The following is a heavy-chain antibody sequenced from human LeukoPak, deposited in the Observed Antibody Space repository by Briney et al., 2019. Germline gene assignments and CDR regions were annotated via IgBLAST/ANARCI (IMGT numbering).Heavy chain of an antibody. CDR3: AKDTNYYDSSGPLYY. D-gene: IGHD3-22*01. CDR1: GFTFSDYY. Sequence: GGSLRLSCAASGFTFSDYYMSWIRQAPGKGLEWVSYISGSGSTIYYADSVKGRFTISRDNAKNSLYLQMNSLRAEDTALYYCAKDTNYYDSSGPLYYWGQGTLVTVSS. V-gene: IGHV3-11*01. CDR2: ISGSGSTI. J-gene: IGHJ4*02.